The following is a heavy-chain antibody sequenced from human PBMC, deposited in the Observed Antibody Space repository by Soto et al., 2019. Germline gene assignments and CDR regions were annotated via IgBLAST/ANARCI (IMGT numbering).Heavy chain of an antibody. V-gene: IGHV3-15*01. CDR1: GFGFSIAW. D-gene: IGHD2-15*01. CDR3: TRQGRYCIDAICSDYLRYGLDL. Sequence: PGGSLRLSCVGSGFGFSIAWMSWVRQAPGKGLEWVGHIKSQADGGTTDYAAPVKGGFTISRDDSENTVYLQMNRLKIEDTLLYFCTRQGRYCIDAICSDYLRYGLDLWGQGTTVTVSS. CDR2: IKSQADGGTT. J-gene: IGHJ6*02.